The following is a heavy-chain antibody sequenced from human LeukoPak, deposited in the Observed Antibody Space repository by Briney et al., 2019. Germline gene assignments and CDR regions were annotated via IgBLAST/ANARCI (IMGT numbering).Heavy chain of an antibody. D-gene: IGHD2-15*01. J-gene: IGHJ4*02. CDR3: TCSGGSRPFDY. CDR2: ISGSGGST. Sequence: GGSLRLSCAASGFTFSSYAMSWVRQAPGKGLEWVSAISGSGGSTYYADSVKGRFTISRDNSKNTLYLQMNSLRAEDTAVYYCTCSGGSRPFDYWGQGTLVTVSS. CDR1: GFTFSSYA. V-gene: IGHV3-23*01.